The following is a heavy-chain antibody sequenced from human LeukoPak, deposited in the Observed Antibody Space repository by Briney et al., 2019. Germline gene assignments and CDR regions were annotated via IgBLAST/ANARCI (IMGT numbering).Heavy chain of an antibody. V-gene: IGHV4-39*07. CDR3: ARDQREYAFDI. CDR1: GGSISSSSHY. CDR2: IYYSGST. J-gene: IGHJ3*02. D-gene: IGHD6-25*01. Sequence: SETLSLTCTVSGGSISSSSHYWGWIRQPPGKGLEWIGSIYYSGSTYYNTSLKSRVTISVDTSKNQFSLKLSSVTAADTAVYYCARDQREYAFDIWGQGTMVTVSS.